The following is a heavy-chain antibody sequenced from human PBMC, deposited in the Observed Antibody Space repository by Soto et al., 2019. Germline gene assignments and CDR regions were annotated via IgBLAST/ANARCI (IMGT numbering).Heavy chain of an antibody. CDR3: ARWPDGYYYYGMDV. CDR1: GYTFTSYD. V-gene: IGHV1-8*01. CDR2: MNPNSGNT. J-gene: IGHJ6*02. Sequence: QVQLVQSGAEVKKPGASVKVSCKASGYTFTSYDINWVRQATGQGLEWMGWMNPNSGNTGYAQKFPGRGTMTRNTSISTADMELSSLRSEDTAVYYCARWPDGYYYYGMDVWGQGTTVTVSS.